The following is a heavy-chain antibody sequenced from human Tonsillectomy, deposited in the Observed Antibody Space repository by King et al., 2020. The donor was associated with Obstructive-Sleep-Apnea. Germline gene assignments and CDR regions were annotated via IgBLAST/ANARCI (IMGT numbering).Heavy chain of an antibody. J-gene: IGHJ4*02. CDR1: GGSISSYY. CDR3: ARDGIDGYKPLVY. V-gene: IGHV4-59*01. Sequence: QLQESGPGLVKPSETLSLTCTVSGGSISSYYWSWIRQPPGKGLEWIGYIYYSGSTNYNPSLKSRVTISVDTSKNQFSLKLSSVTAADTAVYYCARDGIDGYKPLVYWGQGTLVTVSS. D-gene: IGHD5-24*01. CDR2: IYYSGST.